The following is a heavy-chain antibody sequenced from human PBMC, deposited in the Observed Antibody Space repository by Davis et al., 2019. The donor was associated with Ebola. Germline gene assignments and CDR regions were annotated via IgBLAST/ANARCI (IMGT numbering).Heavy chain of an antibody. CDR3: ARGRGGTDGY. J-gene: IGHJ4*02. CDR1: GYTFTNYY. CDR2: INTKTGNP. D-gene: IGHD5-24*01. Sequence: ASVKVSCKASGYTFTNYYMHWVRQAPGQGLEWMGWINTKTGNPTYAQGFTGRFVFSLDTSVTTTYLQISSLKAEDTAVYYCARGRGGTDGYWGQGTLVTVSS. V-gene: IGHV7-4-1*02.